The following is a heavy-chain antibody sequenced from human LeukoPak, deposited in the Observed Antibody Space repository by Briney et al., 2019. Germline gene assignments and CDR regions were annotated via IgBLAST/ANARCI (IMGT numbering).Heavy chain of an antibody. D-gene: IGHD6-13*01. CDR1: GFTFDSYS. V-gene: IGHV3-21*04. CDR3: ALQRTLWQQLLDY. CDR2: ISTDSAYM. J-gene: IGHJ4*02. Sequence: PGGSLRLSCAASGFTFDSYSMHWVRQAPGKGLEWVSSISTDSAYMFYADSLKGRFSISRDNANNSLSLQMNSLRAEDTAVYYCALQRTLWQQLLDYWGQGTLVTVSS.